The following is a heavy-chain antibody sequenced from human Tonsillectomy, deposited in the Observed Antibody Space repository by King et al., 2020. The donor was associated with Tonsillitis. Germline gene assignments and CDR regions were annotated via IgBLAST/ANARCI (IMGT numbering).Heavy chain of an antibody. V-gene: IGHV3-30*18. CDR3: AKGHGVEVLYSSFSFCYGMDV. D-gene: IGHD2-15*01. Sequence: VQLVESGGGVVQPGRSLRLSCAASAFTFSSYGMRWVRQAPGKGLEWVAVISFDGSNKYYADSVKGRFTISRDNSKNTLYLQMNSLRAEDTDVYYCAKGHGVEVLYSSFSFCYGMDVWGQGATVTVSS. CDR2: ISFDGSNK. J-gene: IGHJ6*02. CDR1: AFTFSSYG.